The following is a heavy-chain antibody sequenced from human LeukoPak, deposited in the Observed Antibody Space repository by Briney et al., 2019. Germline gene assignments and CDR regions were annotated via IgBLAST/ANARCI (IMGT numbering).Heavy chain of an antibody. Sequence: PGGSLRLSCAASGFTFDDYGMRWVRQAPGRGRGWVSGIYWNGGSTGYADSVKGRFTISRDNAKNSLYLQMNSLRADDTALYFCARGAYCSGGSCYGDAFDIWGQGTMATVSS. CDR2: IYWNGGST. CDR1: GFTFDDYG. D-gene: IGHD2-15*01. V-gene: IGHV3-20*04. CDR3: ARGAYCSGGSCYGDAFDI. J-gene: IGHJ3*02.